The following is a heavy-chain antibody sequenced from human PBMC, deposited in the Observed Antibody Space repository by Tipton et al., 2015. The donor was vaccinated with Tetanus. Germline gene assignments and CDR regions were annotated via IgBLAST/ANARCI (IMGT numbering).Heavy chain of an antibody. J-gene: IGHJ6*02. CDR3: ARGRLGRDYGMDV. Sequence: GSLRLSCAASGFTLSGHWMHWVRQAPGKGLVWVSRINSDGSSTSYADSVKGRFTISRDNAKNMLYLQMNSLRAEDTAVYYCARGRLGRDYGMDVWGQGTTVTVSS. V-gene: IGHV3-74*01. CDR1: GFTLSGHW. CDR2: INSDGSST. D-gene: IGHD7-27*01.